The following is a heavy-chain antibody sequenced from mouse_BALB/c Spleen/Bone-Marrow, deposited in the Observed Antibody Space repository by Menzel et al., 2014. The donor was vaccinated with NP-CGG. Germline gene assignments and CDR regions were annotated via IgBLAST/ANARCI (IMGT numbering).Heavy chain of an antibody. Sequence: QLKESGAELVRPGASVNLSCKASGYTFTSYWMNWVMQRPEQGLEWIGRIDPYDSEAHYNQKFKDKAILTVDKSSSTAYMQLISLTSEDSAVYYCARSGSNFGRFFDVWGAGTTVTVSS. CDR3: ARSGSNFGRFFDV. J-gene: IGHJ1*01. D-gene: IGHD2-5*01. CDR2: IDPYDSEA. V-gene: IGHV1-74*04. CDR1: GYTFTSYW.